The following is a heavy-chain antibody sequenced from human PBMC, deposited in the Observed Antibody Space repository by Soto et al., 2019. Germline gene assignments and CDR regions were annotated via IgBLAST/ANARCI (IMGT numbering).Heavy chain of an antibody. Sequence: PGESLTVSCKGSGYSFTSYWISWVRQMLGKGLECMRRIDPSDSYTNYSPSFQGHVTISADKSICTVYLQWISLKASDTGMYYCAGQGYSYGYASHYYYGMDVWGQGNTVTVSS. D-gene: IGHD5-18*01. CDR1: GYSFTSYW. J-gene: IGHJ6*02. V-gene: IGHV5-10-1*01. CDR2: IDPSDSYT. CDR3: AGQGYSYGYASHYYYGMDV.